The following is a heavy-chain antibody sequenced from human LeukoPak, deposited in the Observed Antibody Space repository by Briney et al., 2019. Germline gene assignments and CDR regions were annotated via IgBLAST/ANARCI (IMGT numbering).Heavy chain of an antibody. CDR3: TTVVWRYFDWLLLAQYFDY. CDR2: ISYDGSNK. V-gene: IGHV3-30*04. CDR1: GFTFSSYA. J-gene: IGHJ4*02. Sequence: GGSLRLSCAASGFTFSSYAMHWVRQAPGKGLEWVAVISYDGSNKYYADSVKGRFTISRDDSKNTLYLQMNSLKTEDTAVYYCTTVVWRYFDWLLLAQYFDYWGQGTLVTVSS. D-gene: IGHD3-9*01.